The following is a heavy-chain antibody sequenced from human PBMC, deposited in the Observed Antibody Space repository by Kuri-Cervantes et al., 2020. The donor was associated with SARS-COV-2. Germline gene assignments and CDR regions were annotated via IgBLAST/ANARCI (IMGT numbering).Heavy chain of an antibody. CDR3: AKGIAVAVTGKGSDY. D-gene: IGHD6-19*01. CDR1: GFTFSSYA. Sequence: GSLRLSCAASGFTFSSYAMHWVRQAPGKGLEGVAVISYDGRNKYYADSVKGRFTISRDNSKNTLYLQMNSLRADDTAVNFCAKGIAVAVTGKGSDYWGQGTLVTVSS. CDR2: ISYDGRNK. J-gene: IGHJ4*02. V-gene: IGHV3-30*04.